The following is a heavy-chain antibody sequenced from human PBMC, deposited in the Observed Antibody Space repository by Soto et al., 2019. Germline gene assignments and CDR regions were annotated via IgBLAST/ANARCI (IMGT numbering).Heavy chain of an antibody. CDR1: GGSISSSIYY. CDR2: IYYSGST. V-gene: IGHV4-39*01. Sequence: QLQLQESGPGLVKPSETLSLTCTVSGGSISSSIYYWAWIRQPPGKGLEWIGSIYYSGSTYYNPSLKSRVTISVDTSKNQFALKLTSVTAADTAVYYCARRGLRGDGYIGYWGQGTLVTVSS. D-gene: IGHD5-12*01. J-gene: IGHJ4*02. CDR3: ARRGLRGDGYIGY.